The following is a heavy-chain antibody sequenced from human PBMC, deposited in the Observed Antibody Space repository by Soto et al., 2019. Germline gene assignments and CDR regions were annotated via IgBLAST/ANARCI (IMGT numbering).Heavy chain of an antibody. J-gene: IGHJ6*02. CDR3: ARDSRRSSSWKTYYYYGMDV. CDR1: GFTFSSYS. D-gene: IGHD6-13*01. V-gene: IGHV3-48*02. Sequence: EVQLVESGGGLVQPGGSLRLSCAASGFTFSSYSMNWVRQAPGKGLEWVSYISSSSSTIYYADSVKGRFTISSDNAKNSLYLQMNSLRDEDTAVYYCARDSRRSSSWKTYYYYGMDVWGQGTTVTVSS. CDR2: ISSSSSTI.